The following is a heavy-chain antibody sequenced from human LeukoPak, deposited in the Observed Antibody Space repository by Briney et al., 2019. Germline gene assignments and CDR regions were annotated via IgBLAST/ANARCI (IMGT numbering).Heavy chain of an antibody. J-gene: IGHJ4*02. CDR3: ARMYYYDSSGYFDY. CDR1: GFTFSSYE. V-gene: IGHV3-48*03. D-gene: IGHD3-22*01. Sequence: PGGSLRLSYAASGFTFSSYEMNWVRQAPGKGLEWVSYISSSGSTIYYADSVKGRFTISRDNAKNSLYLQMNSLRAEDTAVYYCARMYYYDSSGYFDYWGQGTLVTVSS. CDR2: ISSSGSTI.